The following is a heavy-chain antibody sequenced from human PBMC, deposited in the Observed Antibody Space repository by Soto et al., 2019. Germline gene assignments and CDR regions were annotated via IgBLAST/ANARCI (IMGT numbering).Heavy chain of an antibody. CDR3: AKDSGRNYYDSSGYAH. D-gene: IGHD3-22*01. V-gene: IGHV3-23*01. CDR2: ISGSGGST. J-gene: IGHJ4*02. CDR1: GFTFSSYA. Sequence: GGSLRLSCAASGFTFSSYAMSWVRQAPGKGLEWVSAISGSGGSTYYADSVKGRFTISRDNSKNTLYLQMNSLRAEDTAVYYCAKDSGRNYYDSSGYAHWGQGTLVTVSS.